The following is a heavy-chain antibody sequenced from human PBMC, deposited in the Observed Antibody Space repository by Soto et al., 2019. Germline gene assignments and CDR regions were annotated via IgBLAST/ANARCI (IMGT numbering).Heavy chain of an antibody. V-gene: IGHV3-33*01. J-gene: IGHJ4*02. CDR1: GFTFSSYG. CDR3: ARALSGPYFDY. Sequence: GGSLRLSCAASGFTFSSYGMHWVRQAPGKGLEWVAVIWYDGSNKYYADSVKGRFTISRDNSKNTLYLQMNSLRAEDTAVYYCARALSGPYFDYWGQGTLVTVSS. CDR2: IWYDGSNK. D-gene: IGHD5-12*01.